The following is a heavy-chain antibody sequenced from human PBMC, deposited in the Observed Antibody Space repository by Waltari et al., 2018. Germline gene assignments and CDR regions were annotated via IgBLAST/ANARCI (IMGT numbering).Heavy chain of an antibody. J-gene: IGHJ5*02. CDR2: IKQDGSEK. CDR3: ARDSTWLRYIDRFDP. CDR1: GFTFSRHW. D-gene: IGHD5-12*01. Sequence: EVQLVESGGGLVQPGGSLRLSCAASGFTFSRHWLCLVRQAPGKGLEWVANIKQDGSEKYYVDSVKGRFTISRDNAKNSLYLQMNSLRAEDTAVYYCARDSTWLRYIDRFDPWGQGTLVTVSS. V-gene: IGHV3-7*01.